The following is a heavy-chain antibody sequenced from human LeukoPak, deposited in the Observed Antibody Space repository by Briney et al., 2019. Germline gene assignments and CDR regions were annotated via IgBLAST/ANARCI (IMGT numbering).Heavy chain of an antibody. CDR1: GGSISSSSYY. D-gene: IGHD6-13*01. J-gene: IGHJ5*02. CDR3: ARRHGGRGIAAAGTWWFDP. Sequence: SETLSLTCTVSGGSISSSSYYWGWIRQPPGKGLEWIGSIYYSGSTYYNPSLKSRVTISVDTSKNQFSLKLSSVTAADTAVYYCARRHGGRGIAAAGTWWFDPWGQGTLVTVSS. V-gene: IGHV4-39*07. CDR2: IYYSGST.